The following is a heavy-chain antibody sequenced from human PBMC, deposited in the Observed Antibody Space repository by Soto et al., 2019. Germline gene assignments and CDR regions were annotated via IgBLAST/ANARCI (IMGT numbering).Heavy chain of an antibody. CDR2: IGSSGNTI. D-gene: IGHD5-12*01. CDR1: GFIFSRYE. Sequence: GGSLRLSCEASGFIFSRYEMIWVRQAPGKGLEWLSYIGSSGNTIYYADSVKGRFTISRDNAKNSVYLQMNSLRPEDTAVYLCAKDRGYGDFDNWGQGTLVTVYS. CDR3: AKDRGYGDFDN. V-gene: IGHV3-48*03. J-gene: IGHJ4*02.